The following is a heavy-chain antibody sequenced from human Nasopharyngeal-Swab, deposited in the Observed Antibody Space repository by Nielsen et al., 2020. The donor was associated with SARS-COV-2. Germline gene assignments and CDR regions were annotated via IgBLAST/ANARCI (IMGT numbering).Heavy chain of an antibody. CDR1: GLTLRTNA. J-gene: IGHJ4*02. CDR2: ISGSSSAT. CDR3: ARGWLAD. V-gene: IGHV3-48*02. Sequence: GGSLRLSCAASGLTLRTNAMNWVRMAEGKGLEWVSYISGSSSATYYADSVKGRFTISRDNAKNSLHLQMNSLRDDGTAVYYCARGWLADWGQGTPVTVSS. D-gene: IGHD3-9*01.